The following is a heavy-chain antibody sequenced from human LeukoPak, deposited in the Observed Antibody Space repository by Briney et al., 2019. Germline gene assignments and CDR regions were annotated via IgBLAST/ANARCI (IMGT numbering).Heavy chain of an antibody. V-gene: IGHV4-30-4*01. CDR2: IYYSGST. CDR1: GGSISSGDYY. J-gene: IGHJ4*02. CDR3: ARWDIVVVPAAINPGY. D-gene: IGHD2-2*01. Sequence: SETLSLTCTVSGGSISSGDYYWSWIRQPPGKGLEWIGYIYYSGSTYYNPSLKSRVTISVDTYKHQFSLTLSSVTAADTAVYYCARWDIVVVPAAINPGYWGQGTLVTVSS.